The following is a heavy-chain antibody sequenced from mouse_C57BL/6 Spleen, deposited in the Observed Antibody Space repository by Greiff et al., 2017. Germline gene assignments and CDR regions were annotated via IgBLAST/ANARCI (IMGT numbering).Heavy chain of an antibody. Sequence: QVQLQQPGAELVRPGSSVKLSCKASGYTFTSYWMDWVKQRPGQGLEWIGNIYPSDSETHYNQKFKDKDTLTVDKSSSTAYMQLSSLTSEDSAVYYCARATTVVATGDYWGQGTTLTVSS. CDR2: IYPSDSET. CDR3: ARATTVVATGDY. V-gene: IGHV1-61*01. D-gene: IGHD1-1*01. J-gene: IGHJ2*01. CDR1: GYTFTSYW.